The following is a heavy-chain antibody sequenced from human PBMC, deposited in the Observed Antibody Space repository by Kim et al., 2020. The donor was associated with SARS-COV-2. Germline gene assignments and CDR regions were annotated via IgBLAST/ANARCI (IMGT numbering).Heavy chain of an antibody. Sequence: SETLSLTCTVSGGSISSYYWSWIRQPPGKGLEWIGYIYYSGSTNYNPSLKSRVTISVDTSKNQFSLKLSSVTAADTAVYYCARLPLRDGVDYWGQGTLVTVSS. V-gene: IGHV4-59*08. CDR1: GGSISSYY. J-gene: IGHJ4*02. CDR3: ARLPLRDGVDY. D-gene: IGHD3-16*01. CDR2: IYYSGST.